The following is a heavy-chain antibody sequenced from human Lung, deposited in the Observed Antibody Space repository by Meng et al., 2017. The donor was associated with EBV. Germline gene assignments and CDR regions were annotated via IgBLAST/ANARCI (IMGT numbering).Heavy chain of an antibody. V-gene: IGHV3-74*01. J-gene: IGHJ4*02. D-gene: IGHD4-23*01. CDR2: TNEDGRIT. CDR1: GFRFSRYW. Sequence: EXQLVEXXXALVQPGXSLRLSCAASGFRFSRYWMHWVRQVPGKGLVWVSRTNEDGRITNYADSVKGRFTISRDNAKNTLYLQMNSLKTEDTAVYYCTRWSYGGTAYWGQGTLVTVSS. CDR3: TRWSYGGTAY.